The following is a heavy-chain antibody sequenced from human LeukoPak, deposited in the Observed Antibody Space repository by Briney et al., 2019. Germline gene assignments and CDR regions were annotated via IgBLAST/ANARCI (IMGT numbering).Heavy chain of an antibody. CDR1: GYTFTSYG. V-gene: IGHV1-18*01. J-gene: IGHJ5*02. D-gene: IGHD2-2*01. CDR3: ARDVVVPAAMRVYNWFDP. CDR2: ISAYNGNT. Sequence: ASVKVSCKASGYTFTSYGISWVRQAPGQGLEWMGWISAYNGNTNYAQKLQGRVTMTTDTSTSTAYMELSSLRSEDTAVYYCARDVVVPAAMRVYNWFDPWGQGTLVTVSS.